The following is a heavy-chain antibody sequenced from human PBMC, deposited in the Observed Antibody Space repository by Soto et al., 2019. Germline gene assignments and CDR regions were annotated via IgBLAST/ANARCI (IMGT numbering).Heavy chain of an antibody. J-gene: IGHJ6*02. D-gene: IGHD2-2*01. CDR2: FDAEDGAA. Sequence: ASVKVSCKVSGYTLTELSMHWVRQAPGKGLEWMGVFDAEDGAASYAQNFQGRVTITADESTSTAYMELSSLRSEDTAVYYCARGYSSYIVVVPAAMAPPYYYYGMDVWGQGTTVTVSS. CDR1: GYTLTELS. V-gene: IGHV1-24*01. CDR3: ARGYSSYIVVVPAAMAPPYYYYGMDV.